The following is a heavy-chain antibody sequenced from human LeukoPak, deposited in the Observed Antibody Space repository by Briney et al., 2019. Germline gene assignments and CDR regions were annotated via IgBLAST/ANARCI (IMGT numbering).Heavy chain of an antibody. V-gene: IGHV3-48*01. CDR1: GFTFSSYS. D-gene: IGHD6-13*01. Sequence: PGGSLRLSCAASGFTFSSYSMNWVRQAPGKGLEWVSYISSSSSTIYYADSVKGRFTISRDNAKNSLYLQMNSLRAEDTAVYYCARLNSSSWYYYYYYGMDVWGQGTTVTVSS. J-gene: IGHJ6*02. CDR2: ISSSSSTI. CDR3: ARLNSSSWYYYYYYGMDV.